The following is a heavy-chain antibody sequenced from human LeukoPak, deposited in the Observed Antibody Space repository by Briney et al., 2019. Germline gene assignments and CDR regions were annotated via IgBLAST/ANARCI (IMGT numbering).Heavy chain of an antibody. CDR1: GGSFSGYY. CDR2: INHSGST. CDR3: ARRGTVAGSSYFDY. J-gene: IGHJ4*02. Sequence: PSETLSLTCAVYGGSFSGYYWSWIRQPPGKGLEWIGEINHSGSTNYNPSLKSRVTISVDTSKNQFSLKLSSVTAADTAVYYCARRGTVAGSSYFDYWGQGTLVTVSS. V-gene: IGHV4-34*01. D-gene: IGHD6-19*01.